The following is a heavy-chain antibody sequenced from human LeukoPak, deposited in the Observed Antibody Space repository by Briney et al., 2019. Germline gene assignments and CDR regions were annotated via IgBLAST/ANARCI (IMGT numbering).Heavy chain of an antibody. J-gene: IGHJ4*02. CDR2: IYYSGST. Sequence: SETLSLTCTVSGGSISSYFWSWIRQPPGKGLEWIGNIYYSGSTNYNPSLKSRVTISVDTSKNQFSLKLSSVTAADTAVYYCVRSAGSASEYRYTWYYFDQWGQGTLVTVSA. D-gene: IGHD6-6*01. V-gene: IGHV4-59*01. CDR1: GGSISSYF. CDR3: VRSAGSASEYRYTWYYFDQ.